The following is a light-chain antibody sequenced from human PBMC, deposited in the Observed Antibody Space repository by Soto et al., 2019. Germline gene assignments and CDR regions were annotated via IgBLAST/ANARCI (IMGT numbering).Light chain of an antibody. V-gene: IGKV1-6*02. J-gene: IGKJ4*01. Sequence: AIQMAQSPSSLSASVGDRVTITCRASQGIGNDVGWFQQKPGKAPKLLIYAVATLQSGVPSRFSGSRSGTDFTLTISSLQPEDFATYYCLQDHNYPLTFGGGTKVEIK. CDR3: LQDHNYPLT. CDR1: QGIGND. CDR2: AVA.